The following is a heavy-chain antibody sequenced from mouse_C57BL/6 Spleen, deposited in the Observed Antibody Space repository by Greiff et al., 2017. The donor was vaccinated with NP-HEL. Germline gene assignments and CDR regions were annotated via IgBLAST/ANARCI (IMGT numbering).Heavy chain of an antibody. CDR3: ARDGGGLYFDY. CDR1: GFTFSSYA. J-gene: IGHJ2*01. CDR2: ISDGGSYT. D-gene: IGHD1-1*02. V-gene: IGHV5-4*01. Sequence: EVKVEESGGGLVKPGGSLKLSCAASGFTFSSYAMSWVRQTPEKRLEWVATISDGGSYTYYPDNVKGRFTISRDNAKNNLYLQMSHLKSEDTAMYYCARDGGGLYFDYWGQGTTLTVSS.